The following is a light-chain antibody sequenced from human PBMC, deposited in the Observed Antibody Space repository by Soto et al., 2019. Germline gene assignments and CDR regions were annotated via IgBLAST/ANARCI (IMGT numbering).Light chain of an antibody. Sequence: EIVMTQSPVTLSASPGESATLSCRASQSVDNNVAWYQQKPGQAPRLLIVGSFARATGIPARFSGSGSGSEFTLTISGLQSEDFAVYSCQKNNDRPPITFGQGTRLEIK. CDR1: QSVDNN. CDR2: GSF. CDR3: QKNNDRPPIT. V-gene: IGKV3-15*01. J-gene: IGKJ5*01.